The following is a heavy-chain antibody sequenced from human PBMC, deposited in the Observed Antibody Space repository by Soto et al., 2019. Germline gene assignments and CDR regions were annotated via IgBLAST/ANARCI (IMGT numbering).Heavy chain of an antibody. Sequence: PGESLRISCKGSGCSFTSYGIGWVRQMTRKGLEWMGIIYPGDSDTRYSPSFQGQVTISADKSISTAYLQWSSLKASDTAMYYCARHRSPVRGGGNVNWFDPWGQGTLVTVSS. CDR2: IYPGDSDT. CDR3: ARHRSPVRGGGNVNWFDP. CDR1: GCSFTSYG. J-gene: IGHJ5*02. V-gene: IGHV5-51*01. D-gene: IGHD3-10*01.